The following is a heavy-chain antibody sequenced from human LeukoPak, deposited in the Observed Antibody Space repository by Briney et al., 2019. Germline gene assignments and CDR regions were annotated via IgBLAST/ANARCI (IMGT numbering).Heavy chain of an antibody. V-gene: IGHV4-59*01. Sequence: SKTLSLTCTVSGGSISSYYWSSVRQPPGKGLEWIGYIYYTGSTNYSPSLKSRVTISVDMSKNQFSLKLSSVTAADTAVYYCARAKGNSNYPYYYMDVWGKGTTVTVSS. D-gene: IGHD4-11*01. CDR1: GGSISSYY. CDR2: IYYTGST. CDR3: ARAKGNSNYPYYYMDV. J-gene: IGHJ6*03.